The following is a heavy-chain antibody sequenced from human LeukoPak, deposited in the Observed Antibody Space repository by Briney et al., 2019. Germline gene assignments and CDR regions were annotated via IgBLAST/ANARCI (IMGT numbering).Heavy chain of an antibody. CDR3: VRDGVGAPPFDY. CDR2: VKGDGTST. D-gene: IGHD1-26*01. Sequence: PGGSLRLSCAASGFTFSSHWMHWVRQAPGKGPVWVSRVKGDGTSTAYADSVKGRFTISRDNAKNTLDLQMNSLRADDTAVYYCVRDGVGAPPFDYWGQGILVTASS. V-gene: IGHV3-74*01. J-gene: IGHJ4*02. CDR1: GFTFSSHW.